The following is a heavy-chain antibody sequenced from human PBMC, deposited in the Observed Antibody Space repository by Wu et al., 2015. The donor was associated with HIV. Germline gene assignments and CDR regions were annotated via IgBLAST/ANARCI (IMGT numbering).Heavy chain of an antibody. V-gene: IGHV1-2*02. Sequence: QAQLMQSGAEVKKPGASVKVSCKASGYTFIGYPVHWVRQAPGQGFEWMGWINPNGGGTKFAQKFQGRVTLTTDTSITTAYLELTSLTSADTAVYYCARDPEPGIAVPSTSDFWGQGTLVTVSS. J-gene: IGHJ4*02. D-gene: IGHD6-19*01. CDR2: INPNGGGT. CDR3: ARDPEPGIAVPSTSDF. CDR1: GYTFIGYP.